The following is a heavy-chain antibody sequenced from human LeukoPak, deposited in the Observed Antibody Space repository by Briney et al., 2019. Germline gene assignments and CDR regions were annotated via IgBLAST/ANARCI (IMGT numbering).Heavy chain of an antibody. CDR3: AKELYTTNHFDS. CDR1: GFTFDDHG. V-gene: IGHV3-9*01. CDR2: ISWNGGST. J-gene: IGHJ4*01. Sequence: GRSLRLSCAASGFTFDDHGMHWVRQGPGKGLEWVSGISWNGGSTGYADSVKGHFTISRDNTKNSLYLQMNSLRAEDTAFYFCAKELYTTNHFDSWGHGTLVTVSS. D-gene: IGHD2-2*02.